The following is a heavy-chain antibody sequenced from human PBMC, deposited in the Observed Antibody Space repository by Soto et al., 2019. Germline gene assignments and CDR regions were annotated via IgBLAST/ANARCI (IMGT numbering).Heavy chain of an antibody. D-gene: IGHD5-18*01. CDR3: ALHGEMATAPVVDY. CDR1: GGTFSSYT. V-gene: IGHV1-69*02. Sequence: QVQLVQSGAEVKKPGSSVKVSCKASGGTFSSYTISWVRQAPGQGLEWMGRIIPILGLANYAQKFQGRVTITADKSTRDAYTELSSLRSDDTAVYYCALHGEMATAPVVDYWGQGTLVTVSS. CDR2: IIPILGLA. J-gene: IGHJ4*02.